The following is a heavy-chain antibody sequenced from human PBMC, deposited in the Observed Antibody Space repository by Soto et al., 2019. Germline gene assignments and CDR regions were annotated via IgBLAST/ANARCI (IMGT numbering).Heavy chain of an antibody. Sequence: QVQVVESGGGVVQPGRSLRLSCAASGFTFSSHGMHWVRQAPGKGLEWVALVWYDGRNKDYADSVKGRFTISRDNSKNTLYLQMNSLRGEDTAVYYCVRAAGYSGNDYVYYYGMDVWGQGTTVTVSS. CDR2: VWYDGRNK. J-gene: IGHJ6*02. CDR1: GFTFSSHG. D-gene: IGHD5-12*01. V-gene: IGHV3-33*01. CDR3: VRAAGYSGNDYVYYYGMDV.